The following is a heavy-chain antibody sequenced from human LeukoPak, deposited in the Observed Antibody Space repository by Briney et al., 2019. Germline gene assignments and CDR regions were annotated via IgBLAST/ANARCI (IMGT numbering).Heavy chain of an antibody. CDR3: ARTYYYGHTYYYYMDV. D-gene: IGHD3-10*01. CDR2: IYPGDSDT. V-gene: IGHV5-51*01. CDR1: GYSFTSYW. Sequence: GESLKISCKGSGYSFTSYWIGWVRQMPGKGLEWMGIIYPGDSDTRYSPSFQGQVTISADKSISTAYLQWSSLKASDTAMYYCARTYYYGHTYYYYMDVWGKGTTVTVSS. J-gene: IGHJ6*03.